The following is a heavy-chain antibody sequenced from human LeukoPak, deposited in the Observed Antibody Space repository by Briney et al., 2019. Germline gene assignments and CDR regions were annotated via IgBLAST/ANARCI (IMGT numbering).Heavy chain of an antibody. CDR1: GGSISSXX. CDR3: AGTRITMVRGVTITSIDY. J-gene: IGHJ4*02. D-gene: IGHD3-10*01. CDR2: IYYSGST. Sequence: TXSGGSISSXXXXWIRQPPGKGXEXXGYIYYSGSTNYNPSLKSRVTISVDTSKNQFSLKLSSVTAADTAVYYCAGTRITMVRGVTITSIDYWGQGTLVTVSS. V-gene: IGHV4-59*01.